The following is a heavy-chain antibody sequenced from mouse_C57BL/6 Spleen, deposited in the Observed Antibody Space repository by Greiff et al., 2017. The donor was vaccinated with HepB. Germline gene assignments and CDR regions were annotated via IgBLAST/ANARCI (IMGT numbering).Heavy chain of an antibody. CDR3: ARWVITTVERGWYFDV. Sequence: VQLQQPGAELVKPGASVKMSCKASGYTFTSYWITWVKQRPGQGLEWIGDIYPGSGSTNYNEKFKSKATLTVDTSSSTAYMQLSSLTSEDSAVYYCARWVITTVERGWYFDVWGTGTTVTVSS. J-gene: IGHJ1*03. CDR1: GYTFTSYW. D-gene: IGHD1-1*01. V-gene: IGHV1-55*01. CDR2: IYPGSGST.